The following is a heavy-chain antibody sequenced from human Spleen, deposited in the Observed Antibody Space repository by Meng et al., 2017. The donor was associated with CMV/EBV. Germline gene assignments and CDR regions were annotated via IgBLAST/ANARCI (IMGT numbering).Heavy chain of an antibody. Sequence: GGSLRLSCAASGFTFSSYSMNWVRQAPGKGLEWVSSISSSSYIYYADSVKGRFTISRDNAKNSLYLQMNSLRAEDTAVYYCATDPGSWGITGTSFWFDPWGQGTLVTVSS. J-gene: IGHJ5*02. V-gene: IGHV3-21*01. CDR2: ISSSSYI. D-gene: IGHD1-7*01. CDR1: GFTFSSYS. CDR3: ATDPGSWGITGTSFWFDP.